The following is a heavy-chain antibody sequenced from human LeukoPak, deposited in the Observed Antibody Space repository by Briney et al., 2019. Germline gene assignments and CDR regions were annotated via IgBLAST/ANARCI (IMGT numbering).Heavy chain of an antibody. CDR1: GFRFSGYG. CDR3: ARVSAAGSGFLDL. Sequence: GGSLRLSCAASGFRFSGYGMHWVCQAPGKWLQWVAFIRFDGSNKYYADSVKGRLTTSRDNAKNSLFLQMNSLRVEDTAVYYCARVSAAGSGFLDLWGRGTLVLVSA. J-gene: IGHJ2*01. V-gene: IGHV3-30*02. D-gene: IGHD6-13*01. CDR2: IRFDGSNK.